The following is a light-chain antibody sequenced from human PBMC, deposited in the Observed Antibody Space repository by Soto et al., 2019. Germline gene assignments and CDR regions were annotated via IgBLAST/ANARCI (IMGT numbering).Light chain of an antibody. CDR2: DAS. Sequence: EIVLTQSPATLSLSPGERATLSCRASQSVSSYLAWYQQKPGQAPRLLIYDASNRATGIPARFSGSGSGSDFTLTISCLAPEDFAVYSCQQRSNWPPESTFGPGTKVDIK. V-gene: IGKV3-11*01. J-gene: IGKJ3*01. CDR1: QSVSSY. CDR3: QQRSNWPPEST.